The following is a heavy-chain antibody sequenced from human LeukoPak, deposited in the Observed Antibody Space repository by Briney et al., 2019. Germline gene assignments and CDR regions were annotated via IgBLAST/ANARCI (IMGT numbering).Heavy chain of an antibody. CDR1: GFTFSSYW. CDR3: ARGGYCSSTSCHNWFDP. D-gene: IGHD2-2*01. Sequence: GGSLRLSCAASGFTFSSYWMNWARQAPGKGLEWVASINHNGNVNYYVDSVKGRFTISRDNAKNSLYLQMSNLRAEDTAVYYCARGGYCSSTSCHNWFDPWGQGTLVTVSS. CDR2: INHNGNVN. V-gene: IGHV3-7*03. J-gene: IGHJ5*02.